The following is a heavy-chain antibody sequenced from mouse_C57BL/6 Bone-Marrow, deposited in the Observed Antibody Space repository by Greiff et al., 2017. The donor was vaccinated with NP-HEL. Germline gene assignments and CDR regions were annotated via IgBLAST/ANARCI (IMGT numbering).Heavy chain of an antibody. J-gene: IGHJ2*01. CDR3: ARHITGMDD. Sequence: EVKLQESGGDLVKPGGSLKLSCAASGFTFSSYGMSWVRQTPDKRLEWVATISSGGSYTYYPDSVKGRFTISRDNAKNTLYLQMSSLKSEDTAMYYCARHITGMDDWGQGTTLTVSS. CDR1: GFTFSSYG. CDR2: ISSGGSYT. V-gene: IGHV5-6*01. D-gene: IGHD4-1*01.